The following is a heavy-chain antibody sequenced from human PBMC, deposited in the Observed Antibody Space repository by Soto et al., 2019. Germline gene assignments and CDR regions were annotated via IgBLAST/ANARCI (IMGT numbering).Heavy chain of an antibody. CDR3: ARLGDYIWGSYRPGDAFDI. CDR2: IYYNGST. D-gene: IGHD3-16*02. V-gene: IGHV4-39*01. J-gene: IGHJ3*02. CDR1: GGSISSSSYY. Sequence: QLQLQESGPGLVKPSETLSLTCTVSGGSISSSSYYWGWIRQPPGKGLEWIGSIYYNGSTYYNPSLKSRVTISVDTSKNQFSLKLSSVTAADTAVYYCARLGDYIWGSYRPGDAFDIWGQGTMVTVSS.